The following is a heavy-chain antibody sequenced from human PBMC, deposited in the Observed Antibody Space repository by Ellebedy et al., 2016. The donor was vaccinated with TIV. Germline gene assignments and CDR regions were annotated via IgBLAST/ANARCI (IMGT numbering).Heavy chain of an antibody. D-gene: IGHD1-26*01. CDR3: TRDDRFSGTWYSAYFQY. J-gene: IGHJ1*01. CDR1: GYTLSNYG. V-gene: IGHV1-18*01. CDR2: VNTHKGNT. Sequence: ASVKVSXXPSGYTLSNYGISWVRQGPGQGLEWMGWVNTHKGNTNYAPKFRGRLTLTIDTSTSTAYMELRSLGSDDTAVYYCTRDDRFSGTWYSAYFQYWGQGTLVTVSS.